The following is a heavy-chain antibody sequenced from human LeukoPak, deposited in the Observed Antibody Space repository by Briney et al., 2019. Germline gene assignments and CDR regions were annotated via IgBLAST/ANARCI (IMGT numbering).Heavy chain of an antibody. CDR2: IQQHGSET. V-gene: IGHV3-7*01. Sequence: GSLRLSCEGSGFTFSNYWMSWVRQAPGKGLEWVANIQQHGSETYCGDSVKGRFTISRDNAKNSLYLQMDSLRAEDTAVYYCATYSSSNGREFQYWGQGTLVTVSS. J-gene: IGHJ1*01. D-gene: IGHD2-2*01. CDR3: ATYSSSNGREFQY. CDR1: GFTFSNYW.